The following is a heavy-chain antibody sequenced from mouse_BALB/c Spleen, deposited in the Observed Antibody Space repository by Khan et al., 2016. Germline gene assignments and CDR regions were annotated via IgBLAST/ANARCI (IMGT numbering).Heavy chain of an antibody. CDR1: GFNIKDTY. CDR3: ARGRTAFAY. J-gene: IGHJ3*01. V-gene: IGHV14-3*02. CDR2: IDPANGNT. D-gene: IGHD4-1*01. Sequence: VQLQQSGAELVKPGASVKLSCTASGFNIKDTYMHWVKQRPEQGLEWIGRIDPANGNTKYDQTFQGKATLTADTSSNTAYLQLSSLTSEDTAVYYGARGRTAFAYWGQGTLVTVSA.